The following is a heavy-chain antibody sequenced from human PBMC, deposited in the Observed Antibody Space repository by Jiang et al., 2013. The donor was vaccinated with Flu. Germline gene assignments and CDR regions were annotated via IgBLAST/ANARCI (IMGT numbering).Heavy chain of an antibody. J-gene: IGHJ6*02. CDR3: ARELLLVATVRDYYYGMDV. D-gene: IGHD5-12*01. V-gene: IGHV4-30-4*01. CDR1: GGSISSGDYY. Sequence: TCTVSGGSISSGDYYWSWIRQPPGKGLEWIGYIYYSGSTYYNPSLKSRVTISVDTSKNQFSLKLSSVTAADTAVYYCARELLLVATVRDYYYGMDVWGQGTTVTVSS. CDR2: IYYSGST.